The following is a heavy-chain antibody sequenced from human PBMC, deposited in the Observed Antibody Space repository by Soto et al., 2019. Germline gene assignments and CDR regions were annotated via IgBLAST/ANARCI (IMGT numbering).Heavy chain of an antibody. Sequence: ASVKVSCKASGYTFTGYYMHWVRQAPGQGLEWMGWINPNSGGTNYAQKFQGWVTMTRDTSISTAYMELSRLRSDDTAVYYCARTALAAAGPGYYYCCMDLCGQVTTFT. CDR1: GYTFTGYY. CDR2: INPNSGGT. J-gene: IGHJ6*02. CDR3: ARTALAAAGPGYYYCCMDL. D-gene: IGHD6-13*01. V-gene: IGHV1-2*04.